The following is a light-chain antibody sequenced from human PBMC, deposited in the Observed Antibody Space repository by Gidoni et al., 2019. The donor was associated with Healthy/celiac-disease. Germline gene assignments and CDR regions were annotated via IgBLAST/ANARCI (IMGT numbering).Light chain of an antibody. J-gene: IGKJ3*01. CDR3: QQSYTSWT. CDR1: QSISSY. Sequence: DIQMTQSPSSLSASVGDRVTITCRASQSISSYLNWYQQKPGIAPKLLIYAASSLQSGVPSRFSGSGSGTDFTLTISSLQPEDFATYYCQQSYTSWTFXPXTKVDIK. V-gene: IGKV1-39*01. CDR2: AAS.